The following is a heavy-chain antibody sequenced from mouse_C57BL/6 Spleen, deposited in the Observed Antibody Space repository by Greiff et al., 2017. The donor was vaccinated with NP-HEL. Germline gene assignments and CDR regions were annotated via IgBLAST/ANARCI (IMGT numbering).Heavy chain of an antibody. CDR2: IDPSDSET. Sequence: QVQLQQPGAELVRPGSSVKLSCKASGYTFTSYWMHWVKQRPIQGLEWIGNIDPSDSETHYNQKFKDKATLTVDKSSSPAYMQLSSLTSEDSAVYYCARGTRNYLYYAMDYWGQGTSVTVSS. CDR1: GYTFTSYW. D-gene: IGHD2-1*01. V-gene: IGHV1-52*01. J-gene: IGHJ4*01. CDR3: ARGTRNYLYYAMDY.